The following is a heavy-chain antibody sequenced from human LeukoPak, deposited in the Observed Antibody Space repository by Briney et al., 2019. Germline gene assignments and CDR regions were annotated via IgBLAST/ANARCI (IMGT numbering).Heavy chain of an antibody. V-gene: IGHV1-18*01. CDR3: ARGGHRRYHYDSSGREDAFDI. D-gene: IGHD3-22*01. CDR2: ISAYNGHT. CDR1: GYTFTNYG. J-gene: IGHJ3*02. Sequence: WASVKVSCKASGYTFTNYGISWVRQGPGEGVWWMGRISAYNGHTKYAQKDQGRVTMTRETSTSTAYMELRSLRSDDTAVDYCARGGHRRYHYDSSGREDAFDIWGQGTMVTVSS.